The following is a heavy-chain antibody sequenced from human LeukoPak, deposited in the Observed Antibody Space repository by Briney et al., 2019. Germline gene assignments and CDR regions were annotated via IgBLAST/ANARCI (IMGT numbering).Heavy chain of an antibody. CDR1: GFTFSSYA. V-gene: IGHV3-30*01. Sequence: GGSLRLSCAASGFTFSSYAMHWVRQAPGKGLEWVAVISYDGSNKYYADTVKGRFTISRDNSKNTLYLQMNSLRAEDTAVYYCASGYYYYYYMDVWGKGTTVTVSS. J-gene: IGHJ6*03. CDR2: ISYDGSNK. CDR3: ASGYYYYYYMDV.